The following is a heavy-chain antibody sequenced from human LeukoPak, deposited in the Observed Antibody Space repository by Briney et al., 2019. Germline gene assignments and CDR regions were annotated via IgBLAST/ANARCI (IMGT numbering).Heavy chain of an antibody. CDR2: IIPILGIA. CDR1: GGTFSSYA. Sequence: SVKVSCKASGGTFSSYAISWVRQAPGQGLEWMGRIIPILGIANYAQKFQGRVTITADKSTSTAYMELSSLRSEDTAVYYCASYQVVVTTEDAFDIWGQGTMVTVSS. D-gene: IGHD2-21*02. CDR3: ASYQVVVTTEDAFDI. J-gene: IGHJ3*02. V-gene: IGHV1-69*04.